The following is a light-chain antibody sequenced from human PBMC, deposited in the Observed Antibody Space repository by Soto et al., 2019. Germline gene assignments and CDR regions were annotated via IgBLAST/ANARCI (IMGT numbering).Light chain of an antibody. Sequence: EIVMTQSPATLSLSPGERATLSCRASQSVRSSYLAWYQQKPGQAPRLLIYGASSRATGIPDRFSGSGSGTDFTLTISRLEPEDFAVYHCQQYGDSPLTFGGGTKVDIK. CDR1: QSVRSSY. CDR2: GAS. V-gene: IGKV3-20*01. J-gene: IGKJ4*01. CDR3: QQYGDSPLT.